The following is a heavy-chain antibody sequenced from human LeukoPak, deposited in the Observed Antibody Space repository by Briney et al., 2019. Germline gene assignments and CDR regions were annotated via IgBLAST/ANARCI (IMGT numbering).Heavy chain of an antibody. V-gene: IGHV1-18*01. D-gene: IGHD3-16*01. CDR3: ARDYHYVPDF. J-gene: IGHJ4*02. CDR1: GYTFTNYG. CDR2: IDASNGNT. Sequence: ASGKVCCKASGYTFTNYGISWVRQAPGQGLEWMGWIDASNGNTNYAQKRQGRVTITTDTSTTTAYMEMTSLRFDDTAVYYCARDYHYVPDFWGQGTLVTVSS.